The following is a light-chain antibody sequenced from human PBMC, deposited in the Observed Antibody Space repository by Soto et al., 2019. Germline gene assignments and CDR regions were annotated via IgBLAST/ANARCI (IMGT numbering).Light chain of an antibody. CDR1: QSVSSGY. V-gene: IGKV3-20*01. Sequence: EIVLTQSPGTLSLSPGERATLSCRPSQSVSSGYLAWYQQKPGQAPRLLIYGASSRATGIPDRFSGSGSGTDFTLTISRLEPEDFAVYYCQQYGSSPYTFGQGTKLEIK. CDR2: GAS. CDR3: QQYGSSPYT. J-gene: IGKJ2*01.